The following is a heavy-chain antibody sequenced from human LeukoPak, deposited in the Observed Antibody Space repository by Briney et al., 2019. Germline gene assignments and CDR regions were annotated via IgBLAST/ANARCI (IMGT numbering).Heavy chain of an antibody. D-gene: IGHD6-6*01. CDR1: GGSISSGGYY. Sequence: SETLSLTCTVSGGSISSGGYYWSWIRQHPGKGLEWIGHIYYSGSTYYNPSLKSRVTISVDTSKNQFSLKLSSVTAADTAVYYCARTRHSSSNTHDYWGQGTLVTVSS. J-gene: IGHJ4*02. V-gene: IGHV4-31*03. CDR3: ARTRHSSSNTHDY. CDR2: IYYSGST.